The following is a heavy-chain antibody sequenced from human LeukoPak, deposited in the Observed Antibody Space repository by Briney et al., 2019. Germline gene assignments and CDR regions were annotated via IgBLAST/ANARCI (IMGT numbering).Heavy chain of an antibody. Sequence: GGSLRLSCVASGFTFSSCSMTWVRQAPGKGLEWLSYIGGSSSPIYYADSVKGRFTVSRDNAKNSLYLQMNSLRAEDTALYYCARDLGGSWFYYWGQGTLVTVSS. D-gene: IGHD6-13*01. CDR2: IGGSSSPI. CDR1: GFTFSSCS. CDR3: ARDLGGSWFYY. V-gene: IGHV3-48*01. J-gene: IGHJ4*02.